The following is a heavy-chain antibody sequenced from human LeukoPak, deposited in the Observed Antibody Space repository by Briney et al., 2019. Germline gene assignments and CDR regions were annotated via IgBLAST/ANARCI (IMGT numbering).Heavy chain of an antibody. CDR2: ISNDGSRK. D-gene: IGHD6-13*01. CDR1: GFTFSRHG. CDR3: AKALSAGSWYTFDY. J-gene: IGHJ4*02. Sequence: GGSLRLSCAPSGFTFSRHGMHWVRQAPGKGLEWVAIISNDGSRKYYAHSVEGRFTISRDNSKNTLYLQMDSLRAEDTAVYYCAKALSAGSWYTFDYWGQGSLVTVSS. V-gene: IGHV3-30*18.